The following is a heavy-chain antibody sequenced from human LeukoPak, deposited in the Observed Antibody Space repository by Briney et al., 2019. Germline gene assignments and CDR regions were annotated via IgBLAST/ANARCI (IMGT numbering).Heavy chain of an antibody. CDR1: GFTFSSHW. J-gene: IGHJ4*02. V-gene: IGHV3-74*01. CDR3: AKGREYQPN. CDR2: INADGSGT. D-gene: IGHD2-2*01. Sequence: PGGSLRLSCAASGFTFSSHWMHWVRQAPEKGLVGVAHINADGSGTYYAASVKGRFTISRDNSKNTLYLQMSSLRVEDTAVYYCAKGREYQPNWGQGTLVTVSS.